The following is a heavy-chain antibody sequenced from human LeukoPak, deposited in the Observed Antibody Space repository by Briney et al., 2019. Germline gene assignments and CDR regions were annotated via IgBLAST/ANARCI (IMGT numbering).Heavy chain of an antibody. V-gene: IGHV4-38-2*01. D-gene: IGHD3-10*01. J-gene: IGHJ4*02. Sequence: SETLSLTCGVSGYSISRGYYWAWIRQPPGKGLEWIGTIYHTGSTYYTPSLGSRVTISVDTSENEFSLNLNSVTAADTAVYYCARAGWIITSGIDYWGQGALVTVSS. CDR1: GYSISRGYY. CDR2: IYHTGST. CDR3: ARAGWIITSGIDY.